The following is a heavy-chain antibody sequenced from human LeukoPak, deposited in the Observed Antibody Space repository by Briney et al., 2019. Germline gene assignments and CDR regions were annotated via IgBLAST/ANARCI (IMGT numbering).Heavy chain of an antibody. J-gene: IGHJ4*02. CDR2: ISGSGGST. V-gene: IGHV3-23*01. D-gene: IGHD3-9*01. CDR3: AKSGLGLRYFDWLFGY. Sequence: GGSLRLSCAASGFTFSSYAMSWVRQAPGKGLEWVSAISGSGGSTYYADSVKGRFTISRDNSKNTLYLQMNSLRAEDTAVYYCAKSGLGLRYFDWLFGYWGRGTLVTVSS. CDR1: GFTFSSYA.